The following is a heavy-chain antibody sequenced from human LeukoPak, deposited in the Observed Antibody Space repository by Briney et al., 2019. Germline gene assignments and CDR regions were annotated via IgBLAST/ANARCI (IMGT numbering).Heavy chain of an antibody. CDR2: INTDGRVT. J-gene: IGHJ4*02. Sequence: PGGSLRLSCVASGFTFTTYWMHWVRQVPGKGLVWVTRINTDGRVTTYADSVKCRFTVSRDNAENTLYLQMNNLRPEDTAVCYCIRETHVGLHLEYWGQGTLATVSA. D-gene: IGHD1-26*01. V-gene: IGHV3-74*01. CDR1: GFTFTTYW. CDR3: IRETHVGLHLEY.